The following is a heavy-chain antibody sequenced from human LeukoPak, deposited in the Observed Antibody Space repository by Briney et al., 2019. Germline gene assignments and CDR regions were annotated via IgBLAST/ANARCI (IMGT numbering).Heavy chain of an antibody. D-gene: IGHD2-15*01. V-gene: IGHV3-74*01. J-gene: IGHJ4*02. Sequence: GSLRLSCAASGFTFINYWMHWVRQAPGEGLGWVSHINNDGSTTTYADSVKGRFTISRDNAKNTLYLHVNSLRAEDTAVYYCARGGFCSGADCRGSFDYWGQGSLVTISS. CDR3: ARGGFCSGADCRGSFDY. CDR1: GFTFINYW. CDR2: INNDGSTT.